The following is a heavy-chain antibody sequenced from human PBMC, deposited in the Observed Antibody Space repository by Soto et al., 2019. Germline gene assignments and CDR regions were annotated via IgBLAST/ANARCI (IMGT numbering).Heavy chain of an antibody. D-gene: IGHD1-1*01. CDR1: GFTFSNYG. Sequence: QVQLVESGGGVVQPGRSLRLSCAASGFTFSNYGMHWVRQAPGKGLEWVIVISYDGNVAYYADSVKGRFTISRDNSKNTLYLQMNSLRTEDTAMYYCAKGGPITNLYFDYWGQGTLVTVSS. V-gene: IGHV3-30*18. CDR2: ISYDGNVA. CDR3: AKGGPITNLYFDY. J-gene: IGHJ4*02.